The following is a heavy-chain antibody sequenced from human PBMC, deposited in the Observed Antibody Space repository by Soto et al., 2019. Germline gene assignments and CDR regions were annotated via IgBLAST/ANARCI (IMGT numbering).Heavy chain of an antibody. D-gene: IGHD2-2*02. Sequence: GGSLRLFCAASGFTFSSYAMSWVRQAPGKGLEWVSAISGSGGSTYYADSVKGRFTISRDNSKNTLYLQMNSLRAEDTAVYYCAKRPLLVVVPAAITYWGQGTLVTVSS. J-gene: IGHJ4*02. V-gene: IGHV3-23*01. CDR3: AKRPLLVVVPAAITY. CDR1: GFTFSSYA. CDR2: ISGSGGST.